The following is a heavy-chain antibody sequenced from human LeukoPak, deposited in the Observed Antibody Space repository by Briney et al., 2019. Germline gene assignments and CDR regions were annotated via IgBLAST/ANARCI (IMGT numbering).Heavy chain of an antibody. V-gene: IGHV3-21*01. J-gene: IGHJ6*03. CDR3: ARGIAVAGYPLDYYYYYMDV. Sequence: GGSLRLSCAASGFTFSSYSMNWVRQAPGKGLEWVSSISSSSSYIYYADSVKGRFTISRDNFRDTLFLQMNSLRAEDTAVYHCARGIAVAGYPLDYYYYYMDVWGKGTTVTVSS. CDR2: ISSSSSYI. D-gene: IGHD6-19*01. CDR1: GFTFSSYS.